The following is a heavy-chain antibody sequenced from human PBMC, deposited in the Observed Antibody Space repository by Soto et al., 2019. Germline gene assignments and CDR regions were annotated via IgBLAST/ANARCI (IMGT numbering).Heavy chain of an antibody. D-gene: IGHD3-3*01. CDR1: GFTLSRYA. CDR3: ARVGTEEYDFLGRGMDV. J-gene: IGHJ6*02. Sequence: QVQLVESGGGVVQPGRSLRLSCVASGFTLSRYAMHWVRQAPGKGLEWVAVISYDGTNKYYADSVKGRFTFSSDNSKNTLSLQMNSLKPEDTAAYFGARVGTEEYDFLGRGMDVWGQGTTVTVSS. V-gene: IGHV3-30-3*01. CDR2: ISYDGTNK.